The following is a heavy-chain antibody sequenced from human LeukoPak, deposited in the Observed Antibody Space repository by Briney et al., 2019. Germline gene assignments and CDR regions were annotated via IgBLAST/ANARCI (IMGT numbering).Heavy chain of an antibody. J-gene: IGHJ4*02. D-gene: IGHD5-12*01. V-gene: IGHV3-30*02. CDR2: IRRDGSNE. CDR1: GFSFSTYG. Sequence: GGSLRLSCAASGFSFSTYGMHWVRQVPGKGLEWVTFIRRDGSNEDYTDSVKGRFTISRDNSKNMLYLQMNSLRTEDTAVYYCARGYSGYNLLYYFDYWGQGTLVTVSS. CDR3: ARGYSGYNLLYYFDY.